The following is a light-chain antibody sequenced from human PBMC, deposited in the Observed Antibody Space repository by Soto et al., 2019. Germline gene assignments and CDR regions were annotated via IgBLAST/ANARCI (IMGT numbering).Light chain of an antibody. CDR3: QQSYSTPLYA. CDR1: QSISNF. Sequence: IQMTQDPSSLSASVGDRVTMTCRASQSISNFVNWYQQKPGKAPKVLIYAASTLLSGVPTRFSGSGSGTEFTLTISRLQPEDFATYYCQQSYSTPLYAFGQGTKLE. J-gene: IGKJ2*01. CDR2: AAS. V-gene: IGKV1-39*01.